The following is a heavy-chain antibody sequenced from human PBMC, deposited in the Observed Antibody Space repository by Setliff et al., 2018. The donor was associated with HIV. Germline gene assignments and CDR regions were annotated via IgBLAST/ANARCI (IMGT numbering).Heavy chain of an antibody. D-gene: IGHD1-26*01. CDR3: ARSTVGAGASFP. V-gene: IGHV4-39*07. CDR1: GGSVGSSSYY. J-gene: IGHJ5*02. Sequence: KASETLSLTCTVSGGSVGSSSYYWAWIRQPPGKGLEWIGSIYYTGNTKYNPSLESRVTFSIDTSENQFSLRLASVTAADTAIYYCARSTVGAGASFPWGRGILVTVSS. CDR2: IYYTGNT.